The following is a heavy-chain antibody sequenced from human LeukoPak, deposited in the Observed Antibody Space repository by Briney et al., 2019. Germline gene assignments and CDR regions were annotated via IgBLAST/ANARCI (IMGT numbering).Heavy chain of an antibody. D-gene: IGHD4-23*01. CDR1: GFTFSTYS. J-gene: IGHJ4*02. Sequence: GGSLRLSCVASGFTFSTYSMNWVRQAPGKGLEWVAVISYDGSYEDYTDSVKGRFTISRDKSKNTLYLQMNSLRVEDTAVYYCARGARKGDDYGGFFDYWGQGTLVTVSS. V-gene: IGHV3-30*03. CDR3: ARGARKGDDYGGFFDY. CDR2: ISYDGSYE.